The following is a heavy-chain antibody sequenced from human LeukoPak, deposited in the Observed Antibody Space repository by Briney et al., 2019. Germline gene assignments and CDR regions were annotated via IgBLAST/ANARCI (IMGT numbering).Heavy chain of an antibody. J-gene: IGHJ5*02. CDR3: ARDPYGSGSYLSGGFDP. Sequence: PGRSLRLSCAASGFTFDDYAMHWVRQAPGKGLEWVSGISWNSGSIGYADSVKGRFTISRDNAKNSLYLQMNSLRAEDTAVYYCARDPYGSGSYLSGGFDPWGQGTLVTVSS. D-gene: IGHD3-10*01. CDR2: ISWNSGSI. CDR1: GFTFDDYA. V-gene: IGHV3-9*01.